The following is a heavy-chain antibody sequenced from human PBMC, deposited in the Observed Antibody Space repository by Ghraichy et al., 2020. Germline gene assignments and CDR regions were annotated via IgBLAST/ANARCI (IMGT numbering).Heavy chain of an antibody. D-gene: IGHD2/OR15-2a*01. CDR1: GGSISSSSYY. J-gene: IGHJ4*02. CDR2: IYYSGST. CDR3: ARSPNIALYYFDY. V-gene: IGHV4-39*01. Sequence: SETLSLTCTVSGGSISSSSYYWGWIRQPPGKGLEWIGSIYYSGSTYYNPSLKSRVTISVDTSKNQFSLKLSSVTAADTAVYYCARSPNIALYYFDYWGQGTLVTVSS.